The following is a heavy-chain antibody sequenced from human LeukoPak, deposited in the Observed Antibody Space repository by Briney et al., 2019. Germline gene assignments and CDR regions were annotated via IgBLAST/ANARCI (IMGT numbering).Heavy chain of an antibody. Sequence: GGSLRLSCASSGFTFSNYVLHWVRQAPGKGLEWVAVISYDGSNKYYADSVKGRFTISRDNSKNTLYLQMNSLRAEDTAVYYCAREGIAAARIRNWFDPWGQGTLVTVSS. J-gene: IGHJ5*02. D-gene: IGHD6-13*01. V-gene: IGHV3-30-3*01. CDR1: GFTFSNYV. CDR3: AREGIAAARIRNWFDP. CDR2: ISYDGSNK.